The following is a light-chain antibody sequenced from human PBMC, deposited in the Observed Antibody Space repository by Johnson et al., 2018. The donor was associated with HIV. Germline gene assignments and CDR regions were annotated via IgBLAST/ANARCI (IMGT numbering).Light chain of an antibody. CDR1: SSNIGNNY. J-gene: IGLJ1*01. CDR3: GTWDSSLSAV. Sequence: QSVLTQPPSVSAAPGQKVTISCSGSSSNIGNNYVSWYQQLPGTAPKLLIYETNKRPSGIPDRFSGSKSGTSATLRITGLQTGDEADYYCGTWDSSLSAVFGTGTKVTVL. CDR2: ETN. V-gene: IGLV1-51*02.